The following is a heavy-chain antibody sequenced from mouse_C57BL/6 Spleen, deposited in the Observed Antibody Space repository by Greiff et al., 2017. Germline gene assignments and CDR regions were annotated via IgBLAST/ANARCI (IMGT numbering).Heavy chain of an antibody. V-gene: IGHV1-61*01. J-gene: IGHJ3*01. CDR1: GYTFTSYW. D-gene: IGHD2-5*01. CDR3: ARGNSNWFAY. Sequence: VQLQQPGAELVRPGSSVKLSCKDSGYTFTSYWMDWVKQRPGQGLEWIGNIYPSDSETHYNQKFKDKATLTVDKSSSTAYMQLSSLTSEDSAVYYCARGNSNWFAYWGQGTLVTVSA. CDR2: IYPSDSET.